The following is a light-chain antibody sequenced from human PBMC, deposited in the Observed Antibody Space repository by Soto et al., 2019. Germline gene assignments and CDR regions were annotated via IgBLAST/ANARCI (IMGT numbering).Light chain of an antibody. CDR3: AAWDDSLNGVV. CDR2: SNN. CDR1: SSNIGGNT. J-gene: IGLJ2*01. V-gene: IGLV1-44*01. Sequence: QSVLTQPPSASGTPGQRVTLSCSGSSSNIGGNTVNWYQQLPGTAPKLLIYSNNQRPSGVPDRFSGSKSGTSASLAISGLQSEDEADYYWAAWDDSLNGVVFGGGTKLTVL.